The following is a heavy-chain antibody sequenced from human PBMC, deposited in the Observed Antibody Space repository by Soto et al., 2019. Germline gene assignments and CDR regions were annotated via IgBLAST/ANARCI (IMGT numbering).Heavy chain of an antibody. J-gene: IGHJ4*02. CDR2: TDYSGST. V-gene: IGHV4-61*08. CDR3: ARADRQYCSVSTCYIFDS. CDR1: DAYVGSDGYY. D-gene: IGHD2-2*02. Sequence: PLETLSLTCIVSDAYVGSDGYYWTCIQKPPGKGLEWIGYTDYSGSTKYNPSLKSRVTISVDTSKNQFSLRVSSVTAADTAMYYCARADRQYCSVSTCYIFDSWGQGTQVTVSS.